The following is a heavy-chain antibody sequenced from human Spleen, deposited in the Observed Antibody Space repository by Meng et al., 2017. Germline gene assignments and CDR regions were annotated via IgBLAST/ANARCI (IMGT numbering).Heavy chain of an antibody. CDR1: GYTLSSDG. V-gene: IGHV1-18*01. J-gene: IGHJ4*02. CDR3: ARKAGNCISTTCYSLDY. CDR2: INAYNGDT. Sequence: QGQVVQSGVGVKKPGASVKVSCEASGYTLSSDGFSWFRQAPGQGLEWMGWINAYNGDTVYAQKFQGRVTMTTDTSTSTAYMELRSLRSDDTAVYFCARKAGNCISTTCYSLDYWGQGTLVTVSS. D-gene: IGHD2-2*01.